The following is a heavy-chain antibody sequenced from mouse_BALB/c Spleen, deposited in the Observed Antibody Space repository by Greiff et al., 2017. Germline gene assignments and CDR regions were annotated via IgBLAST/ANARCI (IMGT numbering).Heavy chain of an antibody. V-gene: IGHV1-12*01. CDR3: ATDSSGYVRFAY. CDR1: GYTFTSYN. D-gene: IGHD3-2*01. Sequence: LQQPGAELVKPGASVKMSCKASGYTFTSYNMHWVKQTPGQGLEWIGAIYPGNGDTSYNQKFKGKATLTADKSSSTAYMQLSSLTSEDSAVYYCATDSSGYVRFAYWGQGTLVTVSA. CDR2: IYPGNGDT. J-gene: IGHJ3*01.